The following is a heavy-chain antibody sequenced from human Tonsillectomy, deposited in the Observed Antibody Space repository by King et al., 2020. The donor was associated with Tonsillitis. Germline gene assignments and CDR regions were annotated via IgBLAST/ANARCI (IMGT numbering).Heavy chain of an antibody. CDR1: GFTFSSYG. J-gene: IGHJ6*02. CDR2: IRYDGSNK. D-gene: IGHD3-3*01. CDR3: AKDFAAVFYDFWSGYYRTSGYYYCMDV. V-gene: IGHV3-30*02. Sequence: VQLVESGGGVVQPGGSLRLSCAASGFTFSSYGMHWVRQAPGKGLEWVAFIRYDGSNKYYADSVKGRFHISRDNYKNTLYLQMNSLRAEDKAVDYCAKDFAAVFYDFWSGYYRTSGYYYCMDVWGQGTTVTVSS.